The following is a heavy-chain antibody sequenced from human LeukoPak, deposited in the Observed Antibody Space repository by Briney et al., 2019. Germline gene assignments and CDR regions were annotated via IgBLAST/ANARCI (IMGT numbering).Heavy chain of an antibody. J-gene: IGHJ3*02. CDR2: IYSGGST. D-gene: IGHD3/OR15-3a*01. Sequence: GGSLRLSCAASGFTFSSYGMHWVRQAPGKGLEWVSVIYSGGSTYYADSVKGRFTISRDNSKNTLYLQMNSLRAEDTAVYYCARKGLVDAFDIWGQGTMVTVSS. CDR3: ARKGLVDAFDI. CDR1: GFTFSSYG. V-gene: IGHV3-66*01.